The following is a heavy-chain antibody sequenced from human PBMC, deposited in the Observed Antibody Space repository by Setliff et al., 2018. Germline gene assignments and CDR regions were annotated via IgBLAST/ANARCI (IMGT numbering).Heavy chain of an antibody. CDR3: ARVRMVQGYYEFDY. CDR2: IYTSGST. Sequence: SETLSLTCGVSGISISSGHYWSWIRQPAGKGLEWIGRIYTSGSTNYNPSLKSRVTMSVDTSKNQFSLKLTSVTAADTAVYYCARVRMVQGYYEFDYWGQGTLVTVSS. CDR1: GISISSGHY. V-gene: IGHV4-4*07. J-gene: IGHJ4*02. D-gene: IGHD3-10*01.